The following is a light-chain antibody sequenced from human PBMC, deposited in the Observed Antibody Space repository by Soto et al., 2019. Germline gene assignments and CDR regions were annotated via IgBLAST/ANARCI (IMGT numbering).Light chain of an antibody. CDR2: GDN. CDR1: SSNIGAEYD. V-gene: IGLV1-40*01. J-gene: IGLJ2*01. CDR3: SSYTTNNAHV. Sequence: QSVLTQPPSVSGAPGQRVAISCTGSSSNIGAEYDVHWYQQLPGTAPKRLIYGDNNRPSGVPDRFSGSKSGTSASLAITGLQPEDEADYYCSSYTTNNAHVFGGGTKLTVL.